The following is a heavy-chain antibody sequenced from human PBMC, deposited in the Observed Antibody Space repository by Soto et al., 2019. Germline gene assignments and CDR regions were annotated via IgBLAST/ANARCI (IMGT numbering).Heavy chain of an antibody. CDR3: AKKHVAGGSRVSLVDY. D-gene: IGHD6-13*01. CDR2: MSGSGGST. J-gene: IGHJ4*02. CDR1: GFTFSTYA. V-gene: IGHV3-23*01. Sequence: EVQLLESGGGLVQPGGSLRLSCATSGFTFSTYAMSWVRQAPGKGLEWVSSMSGSGGSTYYADSVKGRFTISRDNSKNTMYLEMNSLRVEDTAVYYCAKKHVAGGSRVSLVDYWGQGTLVTVSS.